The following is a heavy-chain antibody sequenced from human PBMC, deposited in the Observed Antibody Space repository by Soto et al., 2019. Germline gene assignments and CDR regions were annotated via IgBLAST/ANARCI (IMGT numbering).Heavy chain of an antibody. Sequence: SETLSLTCTVSGGSINNYYWSWIRQPPGKGLEWIGYSYYSGRTSYNPSLKSRVTISVDTSKNQFSLKLSSVTAADTAVYYCARDYGDYFDYWGQGTLVTVSS. CDR1: GGSINNYY. V-gene: IGHV4-59*12. CDR2: SYYSGRT. J-gene: IGHJ4*02. D-gene: IGHD4-17*01. CDR3: ARDYGDYFDY.